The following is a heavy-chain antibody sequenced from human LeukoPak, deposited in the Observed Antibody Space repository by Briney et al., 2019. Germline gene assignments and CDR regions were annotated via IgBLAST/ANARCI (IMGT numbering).Heavy chain of an antibody. D-gene: IGHD3-22*01. Sequence: ESGPTLVKPTQTLTLTCTFSGFSLSTSGVGVGWIRQPPGKALKWLALIYWDDDKRYSPSQKSRLTITKYTSNNQVVLTMTNMDPVDTATYYCAHSYFDTSGYYVDYWGQGTLVTVSS. J-gene: IGHJ4*02. CDR2: IYWDDDK. V-gene: IGHV2-5*02. CDR3: AHSYFDTSGYYVDY. CDR1: GFSLSTSGVG.